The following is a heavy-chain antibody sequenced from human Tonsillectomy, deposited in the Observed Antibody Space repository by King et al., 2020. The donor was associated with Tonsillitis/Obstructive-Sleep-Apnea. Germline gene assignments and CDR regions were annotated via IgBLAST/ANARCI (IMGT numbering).Heavy chain of an antibody. Sequence: QLVQSGAEVNKPGASVKVSCKASGYTFTGYYMHWVRQAPGQGLEWMGWINPHSGGTNYAQTFQGRVTMTRDTSISTAYMELSSLRSDDTAVYYCARDAPSDTEDYFDYWGQGTLVTVSS. J-gene: IGHJ4*02. CDR3: ARDAPSDTEDYFDY. D-gene: IGHD1-14*01. CDR1: GYTFTGYY. CDR2: INPHSGGT. V-gene: IGHV1-2*02.